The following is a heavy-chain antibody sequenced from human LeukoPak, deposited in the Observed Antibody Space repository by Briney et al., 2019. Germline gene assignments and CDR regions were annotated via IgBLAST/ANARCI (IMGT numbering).Heavy chain of an antibody. J-gene: IGHJ5*02. CDR3: AREAVFGWFDP. D-gene: IGHD3-10*01. CDR2: IYRDGST. Sequence: GGSLRLSCAASGFTVSSNYMTWIRQAPGKGLEWVSIIYRDGSTYYADSVKGRFTISRDNAKNSLYLQMNSLRAEDTAVYYCAREAVFGWFDPWGQGTLVTVSS. V-gene: IGHV3-53*01. CDR1: GFTVSSNY.